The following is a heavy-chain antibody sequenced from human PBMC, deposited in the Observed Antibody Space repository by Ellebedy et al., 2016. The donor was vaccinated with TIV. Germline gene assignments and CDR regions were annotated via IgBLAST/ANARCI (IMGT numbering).Heavy chain of an antibody. CDR1: GYTLTYYW. V-gene: IGHV5-51*01. CDR2: IYPGDSDT. CDR3: ARGVDDASRSCDY. J-gene: IGHJ4*02. D-gene: IGHD1-26*01. Sequence: PGGSLRLSCQVSGYTLTYYWIAWVRQMPGKGLEWMGLIYPGDSDTRYSPSFQGQVIISADRSINTAYLQWSSLKASDSAMYYCARGVDDASRSCDYWGQGTLVTVSS.